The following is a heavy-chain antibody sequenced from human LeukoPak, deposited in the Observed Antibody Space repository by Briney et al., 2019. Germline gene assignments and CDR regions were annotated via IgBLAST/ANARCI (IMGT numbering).Heavy chain of an antibody. CDR3: TRPMIWGSGYDNDAFDI. CDR1: GYTLTELS. Sequence: ASVKVSCKVSGYTLTELSMHWVRQAPGKGLEWMGGFDPEDGETIYAQKFQGRVTMTEDTSTDTAYMELSSLRSEDTAVYYCTRPMIWGSGYDNDAFDIWGQGTMVTVSS. D-gene: IGHD5-12*01. J-gene: IGHJ3*02. CDR2: FDPEDGET. V-gene: IGHV1-24*01.